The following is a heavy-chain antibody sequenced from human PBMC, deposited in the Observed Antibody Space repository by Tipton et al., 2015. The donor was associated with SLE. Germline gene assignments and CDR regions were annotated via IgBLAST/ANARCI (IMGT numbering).Heavy chain of an antibody. D-gene: IGHD6-19*01. Sequence: GSLRLSCAASGFSFTTYGMHWVRQAPGKGLEWVAKINQDGSVKSYVDSVKGRVSISRENARNSLYLQTDSLRAEDTAVYYCARDGLAVAWDYWGQGTLVTVSS. CDR2: INQDGSVK. V-gene: IGHV3-7*01. CDR3: ARDGLAVAWDY. J-gene: IGHJ4*02. CDR1: GFSFTTYG.